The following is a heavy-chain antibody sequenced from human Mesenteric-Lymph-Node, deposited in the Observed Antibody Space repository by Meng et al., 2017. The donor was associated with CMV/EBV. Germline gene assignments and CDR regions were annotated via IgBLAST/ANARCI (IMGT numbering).Heavy chain of an antibody. CDR1: GFSFSNHD. CDR3: ARKSSASGWFSDY. J-gene: IGHJ4*02. CDR2: ISGSGVTT. D-gene: IGHD6-19*01. Sequence: GGSLRLSCVASGFSFSNHDMSWVRQAPGKGLDWVSVISGSGVTTHYADSVKGRFTISRDNSKNMVFLQMNSLRVEDTAIYYCARKSSASGWFSDYWGQGTRVTVSS. V-gene: IGHV3-23*01.